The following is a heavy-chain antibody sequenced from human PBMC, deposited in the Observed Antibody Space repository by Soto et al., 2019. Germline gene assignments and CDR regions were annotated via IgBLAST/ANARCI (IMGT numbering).Heavy chain of an antibody. CDR1: GFSFSDYL. V-gene: IGHV1-46*01. J-gene: IGHJ5*02. CDR3: ASYNRQNDGTPAASSWFHP. D-gene: IGHD2-15*01. Sequence: ASVKVSCKASGFSFSDYLMHWVRQAPGQGLEWMGIINPSGDSRNYAQKFQGRVTITRDTSTSTVYMDLSSLRYEDTAVYYCASYNRQNDGTPAASSWFHPWGQGTTVTVSS. CDR2: INPSGDSR.